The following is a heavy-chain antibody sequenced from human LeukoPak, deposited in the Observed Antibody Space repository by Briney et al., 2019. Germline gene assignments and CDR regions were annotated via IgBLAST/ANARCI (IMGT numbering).Heavy chain of an antibody. CDR1: GGSFSGYY. D-gene: IGHD6-13*01. J-gene: IGHJ6*03. CDR2: INHSGST. Sequence: SETLSLTCAVYGGSFSGYYWSWIRQPPGKGLEWIGEINHSGSTNYNPSLKSRVTISVDTSKNQFSLKLSSVTAADTAVYYCARGGSSSWQRVYYYYYMDVWGKGTTVTVSS. V-gene: IGHV4-34*01. CDR3: ARGGSSSWQRVYYYYYMDV.